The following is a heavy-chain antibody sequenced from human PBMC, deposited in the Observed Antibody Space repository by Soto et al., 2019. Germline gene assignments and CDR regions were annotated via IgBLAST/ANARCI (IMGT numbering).Heavy chain of an antibody. J-gene: IGHJ6*02. CDR3: ARGYGDYVSDYYYGMDV. CDR2: IYHSGST. D-gene: IGHD4-17*01. Sequence: QLQLQESGSGLVKPSQTLSLTCAVSGGSISSGGYSWSWIRQPPGKGLEWIGYIYHSGSTYYNPSLKSRVTISVDRSKNQFSLKLSSVTAADTAVYYWARGYGDYVSDYYYGMDVWGQGTTVTVSS. V-gene: IGHV4-30-2*01. CDR1: GGSISSGGYS.